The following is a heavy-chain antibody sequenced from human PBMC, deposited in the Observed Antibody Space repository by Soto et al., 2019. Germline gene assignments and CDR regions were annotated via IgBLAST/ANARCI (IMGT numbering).Heavy chain of an antibody. J-gene: IGHJ6*03. CDR3: ARGAGATVFRALGYYYMDV. V-gene: IGHV4-59*01. D-gene: IGHD4-17*01. CDR2: IYYSGST. CDR1: GGSISSYY. Sequence: SETLSLTCTVSGGSISSYYWSWIRQPPGKGLEWIGYIYYSGSTNYNPSLKSRVTISVDTSKNQFSLKLSSVTAADTAVYYCARGAGATVFRALGYYYMDVWGKGTTVTVSS.